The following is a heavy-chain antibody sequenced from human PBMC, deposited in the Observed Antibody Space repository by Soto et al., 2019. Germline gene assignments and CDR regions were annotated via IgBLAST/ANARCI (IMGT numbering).Heavy chain of an antibody. CDR1: GGPISRRGYY. CDR3: ARRPHYGEVMSGWFDP. CDR2: VHYTGNT. D-gene: IGHD4-17*01. J-gene: IGHJ5*02. Sequence: QVQLQESGPGLVKPSQTLSLTSTVSGGPISRRGYYWTWIRQHPGQGPEWIGYVHYTGNTYYNPSLKSRITTSVDTSKNQFSLRLSFVTAADTVLYYCARRPHYGEVMSGWFDPWGQGTLVTVSS. V-gene: IGHV4-31*03.